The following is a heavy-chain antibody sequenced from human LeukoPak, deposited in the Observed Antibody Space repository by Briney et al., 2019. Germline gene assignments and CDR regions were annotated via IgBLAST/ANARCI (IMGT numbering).Heavy chain of an antibody. CDR1: GFTFSSSA. V-gene: IGHV3-23*01. CDR2: ISGSGGST. Sequence: PGRSLRLSCAASGFTFSSSAMSWVRQTPGKGLEWVSAISGSGGSTYYANSVKGRFTISRDNSKNTLFPQMNSLRAEDTAVYYCAKSLSNSWSYFDYWGQGTLVPVSS. J-gene: IGHJ4*02. CDR3: AKSLSNSWSYFDY. D-gene: IGHD6-13*01.